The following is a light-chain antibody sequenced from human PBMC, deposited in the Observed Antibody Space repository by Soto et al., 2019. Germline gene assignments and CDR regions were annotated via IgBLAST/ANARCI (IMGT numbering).Light chain of an antibody. CDR2: EVS. CDR3: SSYAGSHKYV. J-gene: IGLJ1*01. V-gene: IGLV2-8*01. Sequence: QSVLTQPPSASGSPGQSVTISCTGTSSDVGGYNYVSWYQQHPGKAPKLMIYEVSKRPSGVPDRFSGSKSGNTASLTVSGLQAEDEADYYCSSYAGSHKYVFGTGTKLTVL. CDR1: SSDVGGYNY.